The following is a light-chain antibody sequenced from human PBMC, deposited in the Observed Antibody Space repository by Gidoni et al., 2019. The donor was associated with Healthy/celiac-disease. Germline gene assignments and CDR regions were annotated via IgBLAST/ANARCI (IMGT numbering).Light chain of an antibody. CDR3: CSYAGSSLVV. V-gene: IGLV2-23*02. J-gene: IGLJ2*01. Sequence: QSALTQPASVYGSPGQSITISCTGTSSDVGSYNLVSWYQQHPGKAPKLMIYEVSKRPSGVSNRFSGSKSGNTASLTISGLQAEDEADYYCCSYAGSSLVVCGGGTKLTVL. CDR2: EVS. CDR1: SSDVGSYNL.